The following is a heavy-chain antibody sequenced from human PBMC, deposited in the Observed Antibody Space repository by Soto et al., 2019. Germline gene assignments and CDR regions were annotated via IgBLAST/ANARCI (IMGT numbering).Heavy chain of an antibody. CDR2: IIPIFGTA. V-gene: IGHV1-69*13. Sequence: SVKVSCKASGCTFSSYAISWVRQAPGQGLEWMGGIIPIFGTANYAQKFQGRVTITADESTSTAYMELSSLRSEDTAVYYCARGRYLPTSVSYGWYDPWGQGNXVTVSS. CDR1: GCTFSSYA. J-gene: IGHJ5*02. D-gene: IGHD4-17*01. CDR3: ARGRYLPTSVSYGWYDP.